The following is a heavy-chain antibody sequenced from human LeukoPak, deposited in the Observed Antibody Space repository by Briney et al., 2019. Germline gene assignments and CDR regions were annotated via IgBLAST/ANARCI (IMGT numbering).Heavy chain of an antibody. V-gene: IGHV1-2*02. Sequence: ASVKVSCKASGYTFTGYYMHWVRQAPGQGLEWMGWINPNSGGTNYAQKFQGRVTMTRDTSISTAYMELSRLRSDDTAVYYCARGRLWSSGSYYYWGQGALVTVSS. CDR2: INPNSGGT. D-gene: IGHD1-26*01. CDR1: GYTFTGYY. J-gene: IGHJ4*02. CDR3: ARGRLWSSGSYYY.